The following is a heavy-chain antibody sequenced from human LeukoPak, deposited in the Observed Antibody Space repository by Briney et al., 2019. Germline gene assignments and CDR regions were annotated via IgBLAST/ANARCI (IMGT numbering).Heavy chain of an antibody. V-gene: IGHV2-5*02. Sequence: SGPTLVKPTQTLTLTCTFSGFSLSTSGVGVGWIRQPPGKALEWLALIYWDDDKRYSPSLKSRLTITKDTSKNQVVLTMTNMDPVDTATYYCAHRRGGCSGGSCWRFDAFDIWGQGTMVTVSS. J-gene: IGHJ3*02. CDR2: IYWDDDK. D-gene: IGHD2-15*01. CDR1: GFSLSTSGVG. CDR3: AHRRGGCSGGSCWRFDAFDI.